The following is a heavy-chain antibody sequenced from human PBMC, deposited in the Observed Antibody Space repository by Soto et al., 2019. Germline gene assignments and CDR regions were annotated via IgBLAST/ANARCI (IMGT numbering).Heavy chain of an antibody. CDR1: GGTFSSYA. J-gene: IGHJ3*02. V-gene: IGHV1-69*01. CDR2: IIPSVGTA. D-gene: IGHD5-12*01. Sequence: QVQLVQSGAEVKKPGSSVKVSCKASGGTFSSYAISCVRQAPGQGLEWMGGIIPSVGTANYAQKFQGRGTITADESTSTAYMELGSLRSEDTAVYYCARGPVEMATSTVAAFDIGGQGTMVTVSS. CDR3: ARGPVEMATSTVAAFDI.